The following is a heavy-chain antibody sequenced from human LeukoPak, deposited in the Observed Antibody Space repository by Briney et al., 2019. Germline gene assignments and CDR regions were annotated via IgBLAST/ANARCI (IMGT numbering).Heavy chain of an antibody. CDR2: MNPNSGNT. CDR3: AIRYGSGEKYHYYYYMDV. J-gene: IGHJ6*03. Sequence: GASVKVSCKASGYTFTSYDINWVRQATGQGLEWMGWMNPNSGNTGYAQKFQGRVTMTRNTSISTAYMELSSLRSEDTAVYYCAIRYGSGEKYHYYYYMDVWGKGTTVTVSS. CDR1: GYTFTSYD. D-gene: IGHD3-10*01. V-gene: IGHV1-8*01.